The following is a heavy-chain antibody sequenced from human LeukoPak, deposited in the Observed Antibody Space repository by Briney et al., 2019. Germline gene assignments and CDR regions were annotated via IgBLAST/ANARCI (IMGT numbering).Heavy chain of an antibody. CDR1: GFTFSSYA. V-gene: IGHV3-23*01. CDR3: ARDLNWNFDY. Sequence: GGSLRLSCAASGFTFSSYAMFWVRQAPGKGLEWVSGISSGAVTTYYADSVKGRFTISRDNSKNTLYLQMNSLRAEDTAVYYCARDLNWNFDYWGQGTLVTASS. CDR2: ISSGAVTT. J-gene: IGHJ4*02. D-gene: IGHD1-1*01.